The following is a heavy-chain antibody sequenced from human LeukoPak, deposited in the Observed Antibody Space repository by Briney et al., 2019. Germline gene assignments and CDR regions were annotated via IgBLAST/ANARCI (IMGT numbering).Heavy chain of an antibody. Sequence: GASVKVSCKASGGTFSSYAISWVRQAPGQGLEWMGGIIPIFGTANYAQKLQGRVTMTTDTSTSTAYMELRSLRSDDTAVYYCASSPITMVRGVIIGWFDPWGQGTLVTVSS. V-gene: IGHV1-69*05. CDR1: GGTFSSYA. CDR3: ASSPITMVRGVIIGWFDP. CDR2: IIPIFGTA. D-gene: IGHD3-10*01. J-gene: IGHJ5*02.